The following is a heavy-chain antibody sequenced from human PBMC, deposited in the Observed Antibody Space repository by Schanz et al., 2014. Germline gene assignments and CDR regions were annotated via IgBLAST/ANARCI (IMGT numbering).Heavy chain of an antibody. J-gene: IGHJ4*02. V-gene: IGHV1-69*04. CDR2: IIPSLGIA. CDR1: GGTFSSFG. Sequence: VQLEQSGAEVKKPGSSVKVSCKASGGTFSSFGINWVRQAPGQGLEWMGRIIPSLGIANYAQKIQGRVTITADKSTSTASMELSSLRSEDTAVYYCARGRAFDYWGQGALVTVSS. CDR3: ARGRAFDY.